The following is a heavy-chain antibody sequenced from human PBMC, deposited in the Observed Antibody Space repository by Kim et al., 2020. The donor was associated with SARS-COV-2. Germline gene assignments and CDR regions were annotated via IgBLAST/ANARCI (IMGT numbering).Heavy chain of an antibody. D-gene: IGHD3-22*01. J-gene: IGHJ4*02. Sequence: GGSLRLSCAASGFTFSSYSMNWVRQAPGKGLEWVSSISSSSSYIYYADSVKGRFTISRDNAKNSLYLQMNSLRAEDTAVYYCAREPSWDSSGYYSDYWGQGTLVTVSS. CDR2: ISSSSSYI. CDR1: GFTFSSYS. V-gene: IGHV3-21*01. CDR3: AREPSWDSSGYYSDY.